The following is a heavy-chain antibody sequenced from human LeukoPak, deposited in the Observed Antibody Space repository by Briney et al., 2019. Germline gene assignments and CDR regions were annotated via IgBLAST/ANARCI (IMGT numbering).Heavy chain of an antibody. Sequence: SETLSLTCTVSGGSISSSSYYWGWIRQPPGKGLEGIGSIYYSGSTYYNPSLKSRVTISVQASKNQFSLKLSSVTAADTAVYYCARATRCGGDCLNWFDPWGQGTLVTVSS. CDR1: GGSISSSSYY. CDR2: IYYSGST. D-gene: IGHD2-21*02. V-gene: IGHV4-39*07. J-gene: IGHJ5*02. CDR3: ARATRCGGDCLNWFDP.